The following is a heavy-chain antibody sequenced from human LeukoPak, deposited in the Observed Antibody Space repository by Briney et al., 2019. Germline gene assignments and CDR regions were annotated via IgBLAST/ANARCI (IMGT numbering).Heavy chain of an antibody. J-gene: IGHJ4*02. V-gene: IGHV1-2*02. D-gene: IGHD3-10*01. Sequence: ASVKVSCKTSGYTFIDYYVHWVRKAPGQGLEWLGWINPNSGGTSNAQMLQGRVTMTRDTSISTAYMELSRLRSDDTAVYYCARGGHYGDFDYWGQGTLVTVSS. CDR1: GYTFIDYY. CDR3: ARGGHYGDFDY. CDR2: INPNSGGT.